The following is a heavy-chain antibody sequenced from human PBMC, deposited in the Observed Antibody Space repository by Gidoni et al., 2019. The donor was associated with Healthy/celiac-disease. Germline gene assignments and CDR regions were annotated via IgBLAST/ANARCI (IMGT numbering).Heavy chain of an antibody. CDR1: GFTFDDYA. Sequence: EVQLVESGGGLVQPGRSLRLSCAASGFTFDDYAMHWVRQAPGKGLEWVSGISWNSGSIGYADSVKGRFTISRDNAKNSLYLQMNSLRAEDTALYYCAKDGGYGGYFDYWGQGTLVTVSS. V-gene: IGHV3-9*01. D-gene: IGHD3-16*01. CDR3: AKDGGYGGYFDY. J-gene: IGHJ4*02. CDR2: ISWNSGSI.